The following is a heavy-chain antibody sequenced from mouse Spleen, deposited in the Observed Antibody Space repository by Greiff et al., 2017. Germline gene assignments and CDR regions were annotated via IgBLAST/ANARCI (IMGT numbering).Heavy chain of an antibody. CDR1: GYTFTSYW. CDR2: IYPGSGST. V-gene: IGHV1-55*01. Sequence: QVQLQQPGAELVKPGASVKMSCKASGYTFTSYWITWVKQRPGQGLEWIGDIYPGSGSTNYNEKFKSKATLTVDTSSSTAYMQLSSLTSEDSAVYYCAREGALLRLRAMDYWGQGTSVTVSS. J-gene: IGHJ4*01. CDR3: AREGALLRLRAMDY. D-gene: IGHD1-2*01.